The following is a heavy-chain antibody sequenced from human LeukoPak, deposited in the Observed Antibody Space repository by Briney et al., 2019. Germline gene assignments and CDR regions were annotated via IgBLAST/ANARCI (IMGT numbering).Heavy chain of an antibody. Sequence: GGSLRLSCAASGFTVSSNYMSWVRKAPGKGLEWVSVIYSGGSTYYADSVKGRFTISRDNSKNTLYLQMNSLRAEDTAVYYCARQFPSEAAFDIWGQGTMVTVSS. J-gene: IGHJ3*02. CDR1: GFTVSSNY. CDR3: ARQFPSEAAFDI. D-gene: IGHD2-2*01. V-gene: IGHV3-53*01. CDR2: IYSGGST.